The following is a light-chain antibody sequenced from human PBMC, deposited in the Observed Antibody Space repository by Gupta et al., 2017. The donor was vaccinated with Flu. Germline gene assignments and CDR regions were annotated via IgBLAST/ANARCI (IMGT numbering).Light chain of an antibody. CDR3: QQSYSKT. J-gene: IGKJ1*01. Sequence: QYPSSLSASVGDRVTITCRASQSISSYLNWYQQKPGKAPKLLIYAASSLQSGVPSRFSGSGSGTDFTLTISSLQPEDFATYYCQQSYSKTFGQGTKVEIK. CDR2: AAS. V-gene: IGKV1-39*01. CDR1: QSISSY.